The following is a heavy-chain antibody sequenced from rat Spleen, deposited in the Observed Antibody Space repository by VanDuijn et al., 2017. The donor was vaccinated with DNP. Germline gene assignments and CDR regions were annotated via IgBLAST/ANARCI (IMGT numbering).Heavy chain of an antibody. J-gene: IGHJ2*01. CDR3: ARITTGGY. D-gene: IGHD1-10*01. CDR2: ISYDGSRT. V-gene: IGHV5-29*01. Sequence: EVQLVETGGGLVQPGRSLKLSCVASGFTFSSYWMYWIRQAPKKGLEWVATISYDGSRTYYRDSVKGRFTISRDNAKSTLYLQMDSLRSEDTATYYCARITTGGYWGQGVMVTVSS. CDR1: GFTFSSYW.